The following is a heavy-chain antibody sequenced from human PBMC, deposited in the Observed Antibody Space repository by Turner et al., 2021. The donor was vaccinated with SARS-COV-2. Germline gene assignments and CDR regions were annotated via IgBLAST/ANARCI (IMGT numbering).Heavy chain of an antibody. Sequence: QVTLRESGPALVNPTQTLTLTSTFSGSSLSTSGMCVSWIRQPPGKALEWLALIDWDDDKYYSTSLKTRLTISKDTSKNQVVLTMTNMDPVDTATYYCARAELRYFAGGAEFDPWGQGTLVTVSS. D-gene: IGHD3-9*01. CDR1: GSSLSTSGMC. V-gene: IGHV2-70*01. CDR2: IDWDDDK. J-gene: IGHJ5*02. CDR3: ARAELRYFAGGAEFDP.